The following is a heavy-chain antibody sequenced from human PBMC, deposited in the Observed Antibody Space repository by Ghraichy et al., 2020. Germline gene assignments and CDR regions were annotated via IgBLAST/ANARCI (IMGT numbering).Heavy chain of an antibody. J-gene: IGHJ4*02. D-gene: IGHD2-21*01. Sequence: ASVKVSCKASGYTFTGYYMHWVRQAPGQGLEWMGWINPNSGGTNYAQKFQGRVTMTRDTSISTAYMELSRLRSDDTAVYYCARAPICGGDCYSFLHDYWGQGTLVTVSS. CDR1: GYTFTGYY. CDR2: INPNSGGT. CDR3: ARAPICGGDCYSFLHDY. V-gene: IGHV1-2*02.